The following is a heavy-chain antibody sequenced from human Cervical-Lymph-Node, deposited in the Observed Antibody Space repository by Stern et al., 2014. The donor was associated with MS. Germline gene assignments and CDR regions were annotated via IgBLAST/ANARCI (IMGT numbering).Heavy chain of an antibody. CDR3: ATVVAAAGLHTYYYYGMDV. V-gene: IGHV1-24*01. D-gene: IGHD6-13*01. Sequence: QDQLVQSGAEVKKPGASVKVSCKVSGYTLTELSMHWVRQAPGKGLEWMGGFDPEDGETIYAQKFQGRVTMTEDTSTDTAYMELSSLRSEDTAVYYCATVVAAAGLHTYYYYGMDVWGQGTTVTVSS. J-gene: IGHJ6*02. CDR1: GYTLTELS. CDR2: FDPEDGET.